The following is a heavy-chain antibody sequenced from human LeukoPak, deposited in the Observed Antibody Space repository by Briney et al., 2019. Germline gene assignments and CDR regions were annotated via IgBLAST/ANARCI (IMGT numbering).Heavy chain of an antibody. V-gene: IGHV3-64*01. Sequence: GGSLRLPCAASGFTFSSYAMHWVRQAPGKGLEYVSAISSNGGSTYYANSVKGRFTISRDNSKNTLYLQMGSLRAEDMAVYYCARARGQDDFWSGYYNRYYYMDVWGKGTTVTVSS. D-gene: IGHD3-3*01. CDR2: ISSNGGST. CDR1: GFTFSSYA. J-gene: IGHJ6*03. CDR3: ARARGQDDFWSGYYNRYYYMDV.